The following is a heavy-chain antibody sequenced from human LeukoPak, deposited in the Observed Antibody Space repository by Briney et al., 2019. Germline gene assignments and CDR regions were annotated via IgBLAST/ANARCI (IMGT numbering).Heavy chain of an antibody. CDR3: ATALSTSDAFDI. Sequence: EASVKVSCKASGYTFTSYDINWVRQATGQGLEWMGWINPNSGGTNYAQKFQGRVTMTRDTSISTAYMELSRLRSDDTAVYYCATALSTSDAFDIWAKGQWSPSLQ. D-gene: IGHD2-2*01. J-gene: IGHJ3*02. V-gene: IGHV1-2*02. CDR2: INPNSGGT. CDR1: GYTFTSYD.